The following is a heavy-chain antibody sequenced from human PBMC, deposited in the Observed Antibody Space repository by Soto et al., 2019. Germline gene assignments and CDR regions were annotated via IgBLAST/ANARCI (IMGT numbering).Heavy chain of an antibody. CDR3: ARREIQGPIDY. Sequence: QVQLQESGPGLVKPSDTLSLTCAVSGYSISSSNWWCCIRQPPRKGLGWIGDKYYSGTTYYNPSLKSRVTMSVDTSKNQFYLKLTSVTAVDTAVSYCARREIQGPIDYWGQGTLVTVSS. V-gene: IGHV4-28*01. J-gene: IGHJ4*02. D-gene: IGHD1-26*01. CDR2: KYYSGTT. CDR1: GYSISSSNW.